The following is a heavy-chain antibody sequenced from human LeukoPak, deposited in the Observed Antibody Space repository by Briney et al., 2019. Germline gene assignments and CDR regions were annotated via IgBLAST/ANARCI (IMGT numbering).Heavy chain of an antibody. CDR2: IYYSGST. CDR1: GGSISSSSYY. D-gene: IGHD2-2*01. Sequence: SETLSLTCTVSGGSISSSSYYWGWIRQPPGKGLEWIGSIYYSGSTYYNPSLKSRVTISVDKSKNQFSLKLSSVTAADTAVYYCARGQLLLYYFDYWGQGTLVTVSS. J-gene: IGHJ4*02. V-gene: IGHV4-39*07. CDR3: ARGQLLLYYFDY.